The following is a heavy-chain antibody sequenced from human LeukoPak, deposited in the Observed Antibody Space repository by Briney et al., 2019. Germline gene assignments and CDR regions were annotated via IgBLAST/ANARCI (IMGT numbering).Heavy chain of an antibody. CDR3: ARWYSSGWAFDY. Sequence: PSETLSLTCTVSGVTISSYYWNWIRQPPGKGLEWIGYIHYSGSTKYSPSLKSRVTISVDTSKNQFSLKLSSVTAADTAVYYCARWYSSGWAFDYWGQGTLVTVSS. CDR2: IHYSGST. CDR1: GVTISSYY. V-gene: IGHV4-59*08. D-gene: IGHD6-19*01. J-gene: IGHJ4*02.